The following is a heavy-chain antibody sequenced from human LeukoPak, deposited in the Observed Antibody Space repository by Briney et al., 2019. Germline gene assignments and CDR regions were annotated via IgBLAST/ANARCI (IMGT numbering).Heavy chain of an antibody. Sequence: PSETLSLTCTVSGGSISSSSYYWGWIRQPPGKGLEWIGSIYYSGSTNYNPSLKSRVTISVDTSKNQFSLRLNSVTAADTAVYYCARLSSGSSSWYDIDYWGQGTLVTVSS. D-gene: IGHD6-13*01. V-gene: IGHV4-39*07. CDR1: GGSISSSSYY. J-gene: IGHJ4*02. CDR2: IYYSGST. CDR3: ARLSSGSSSWYDIDY.